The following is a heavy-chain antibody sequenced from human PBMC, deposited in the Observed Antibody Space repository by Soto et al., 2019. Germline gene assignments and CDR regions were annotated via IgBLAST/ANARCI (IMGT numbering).Heavy chain of an antibody. CDR3: ASRVEMATIAFFDY. CDR1: GGSISSGGYY. Sequence: KPSETLSLTCTDSGGSISSGGYYWSWIRQNPGKGLEWIGYIYYSGSTYYNPSLKSRVTISVDTSKNQFSLKLSSVTAADTAVYYCASRVEMATIAFFDYWGQGTLVTVSS. D-gene: IGHD5-12*01. V-gene: IGHV4-31*03. J-gene: IGHJ4*02. CDR2: IYYSGST.